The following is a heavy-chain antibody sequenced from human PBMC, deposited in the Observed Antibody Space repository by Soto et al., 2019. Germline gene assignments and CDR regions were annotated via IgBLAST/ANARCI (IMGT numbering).Heavy chain of an antibody. Sequence: QGPLVQSGGEVKKPGASVKVSCKASGYTFTSNGISWVRQAPGQGLEWMGWISGYNGDTDYAQKFQGRVTMTTDTSTSTAYMEVRSLRPDDTAVYYCARDKPQQIVGYNYYYGLDVWGQATTVTVSS. CDR1: GYTFTSNG. CDR2: ISGYNGDT. D-gene: IGHD6-6*01. CDR3: ARDKPQQIVGYNYYYGLDV. V-gene: IGHV1-18*04. J-gene: IGHJ6*02.